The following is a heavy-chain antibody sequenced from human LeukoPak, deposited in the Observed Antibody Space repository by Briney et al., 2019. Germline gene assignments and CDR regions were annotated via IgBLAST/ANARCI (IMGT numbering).Heavy chain of an antibody. CDR3: ARDSWGRSSPRWARYGY. V-gene: IGHV1-2*02. Sequence: ASVKVSCKASGYTFTGYYMHWVRQAPGQGLEWMGWINPNSGGTNYAQKFQGRVTMTRDTSISTAYMELSRLRSDDTAVYYCARDSWGRSSPRWARYGYWGQGTLVTVSS. D-gene: IGHD4-23*01. CDR1: GYTFTGYY. J-gene: IGHJ4*02. CDR2: INPNSGGT.